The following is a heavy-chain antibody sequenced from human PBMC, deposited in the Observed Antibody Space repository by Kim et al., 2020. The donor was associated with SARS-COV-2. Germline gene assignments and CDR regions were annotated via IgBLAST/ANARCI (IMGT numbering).Heavy chain of an antibody. CDR3: AIVASKLRFLNFEY. Sequence: GGSLRLSCAASGFTFSNYDMTWVRQAPGKGLEWVSDISGIGHNTYYADSEKGRFTIARDNSKNTLYLQLNSLRAEDTAVYYCAIVASKLRFLNFEYWGQETRDT. CDR2: ISGIGHNT. J-gene: IGHJ4*02. V-gene: IGHV3-23*01. CDR1: GFTFSNYD. D-gene: IGHD3-3*01.